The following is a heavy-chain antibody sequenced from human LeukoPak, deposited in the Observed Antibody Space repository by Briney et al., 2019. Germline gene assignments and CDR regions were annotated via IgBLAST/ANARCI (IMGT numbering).Heavy chain of an antibody. D-gene: IGHD3-10*01. CDR1: GGSFSGYY. CDR2: INHSGST. Sequence: PSETLSLTRAVYGGSFSGYYWSWIRQPPGKGLEWIGEINHSGSTNYNPSLKSRVTTSVDTSKNQFSLKLSSVTAADTAVYYCHFTMVRGKDYWGQGTLVTVSS. V-gene: IGHV4-34*01. J-gene: IGHJ4*02. CDR3: HFTMVRGKDY.